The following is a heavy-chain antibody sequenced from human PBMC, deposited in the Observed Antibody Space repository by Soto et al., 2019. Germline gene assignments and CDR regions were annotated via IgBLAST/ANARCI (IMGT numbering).Heavy chain of an antibody. Sequence: QVQLVQSGAEVKKPGASVTVSCRSSGDTFNDYYIHWVRQAPGQGLEWMGWINPNGGVTKYAQKFQGWVSMTRDTSIRTVYMQLSRRISDDTAVYYCARESGGATATLDYYYFYMDVWGTGTTVTVSS. J-gene: IGHJ6*03. CDR3: ARESGGATATLDYYYFYMDV. V-gene: IGHV1-2*04. CDR2: INPNGGVT. D-gene: IGHD5-12*01. CDR1: GDTFNDYY.